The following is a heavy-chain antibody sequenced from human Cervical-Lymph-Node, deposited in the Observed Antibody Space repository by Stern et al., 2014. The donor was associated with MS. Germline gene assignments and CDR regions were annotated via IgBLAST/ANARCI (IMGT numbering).Heavy chain of an antibody. CDR2: INPKSGGT. CDR1: GYIFTDYY. D-gene: IGHD6-6*01. CDR3: TRALRIADRPSPGGHWFDP. Sequence: QVQLVQSGAEVEKPGASVKVSCKASGYIFTDYYLHWVRQAPGQGLEWMGRINPKSGGTSYAQSFQGRVTLTRDTSITTAYMDLSRLTSDDMAVYYCTRALRIADRPSPGGHWFDPWGQGTLVIVSS. J-gene: IGHJ5*02. V-gene: IGHV1-2*02.